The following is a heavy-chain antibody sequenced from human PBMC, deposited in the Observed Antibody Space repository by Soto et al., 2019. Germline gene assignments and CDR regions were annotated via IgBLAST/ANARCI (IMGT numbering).Heavy chain of an antibody. CDR1: GGSISSSNYY. CDR2: IYYSGST. CDR3: ARRKGLWYYNGMDV. J-gene: IGHJ6*02. Sequence: SETLALTCTVSGGSISSSNYYWVWIRQPPGKALEYFGTIYYSGSTYYNPSLKSRVTMAVDTSKNQFSLELSSVTAADTAVYYCARRKGLWYYNGMDVWGQGPTVTVSS. D-gene: IGHD6-13*01. V-gene: IGHV4-39*01.